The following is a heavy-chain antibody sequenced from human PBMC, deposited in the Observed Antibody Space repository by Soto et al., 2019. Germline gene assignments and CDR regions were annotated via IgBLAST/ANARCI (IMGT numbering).Heavy chain of an antibody. V-gene: IGHV1-18*01. D-gene: IGHD3-22*01. Sequence: ASVKVSCKASGYTFTSYGISWVRQAPGQGLEWMGWISVYNGNTNYAQKLQGRVTMTTDTSTSTAYMELRSLRSDDTAVYYCARGPPSYYDSSGYYKYFDYWGQGTLVTVSS. CDR3: ARGPPSYYDSSGYYKYFDY. CDR1: GYTFTSYG. J-gene: IGHJ4*02. CDR2: ISVYNGNT.